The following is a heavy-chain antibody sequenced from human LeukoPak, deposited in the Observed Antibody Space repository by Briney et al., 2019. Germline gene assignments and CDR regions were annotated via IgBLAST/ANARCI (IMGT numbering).Heavy chain of an antibody. CDR3: AKGLRYYYDSSGYSP. V-gene: IGHV3-9*03. CDR2: ISWNSGSI. Sequence: SSRSLRLSCAASGFTFDDYAMHWVRQAPGKGLEWVSGISWNSGSIGYADSVKGRFTISRDNAKNSLYLQMNSLRAEDMALYYCAKGLRYYYDSSGYSPWGQGTLVTVSS. D-gene: IGHD3-22*01. CDR1: GFTFDDYA. J-gene: IGHJ5*02.